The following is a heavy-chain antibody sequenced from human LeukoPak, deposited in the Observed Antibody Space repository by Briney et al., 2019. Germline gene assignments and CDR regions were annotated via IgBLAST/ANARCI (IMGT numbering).Heavy chain of an antibody. V-gene: IGHV3-23*01. CDR1: GFTFSNYA. D-gene: IGHD3-10*01. Sequence: PGGSLRLSCAASGFTFSNYALSWVRQAPGKGLEWVSTISDTSTNKHYADSVTGRFTISSDNSMNTLYLQMNSLRAGDTAIYFCAKVPYHDYGSWRPPFMDVWGQGTTVAVSS. CDR2: ISDTSTNK. CDR3: AKVPYHDYGSWRPPFMDV. J-gene: IGHJ6*02.